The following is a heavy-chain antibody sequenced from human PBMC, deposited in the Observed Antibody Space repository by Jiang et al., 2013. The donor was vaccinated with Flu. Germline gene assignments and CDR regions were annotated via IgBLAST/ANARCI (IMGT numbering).Heavy chain of an antibody. J-gene: IGHJ4*02. CDR3: AHSSRRPRCSGGNCYSFDY. D-gene: IGHD2-15*01. CDR1: GFSLTTNGMG. Sequence: KPTQTLTLTCTLSGFSLTTNGMGVGWIRAAPRKGPRVACTHFWDGDKRYSPSLESRLTIIHDTSKNQVVLILTTVDPVDTATYYCAHSSRRPRCSGGNCYSFDYWGQGTLVTVSS. V-gene: IGHV2-5*02. CDR2: FWDGDK.